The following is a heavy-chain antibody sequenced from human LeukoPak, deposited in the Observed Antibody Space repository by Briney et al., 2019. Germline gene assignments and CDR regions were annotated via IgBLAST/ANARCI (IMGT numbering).Heavy chain of an antibody. CDR2: IKQDGSEK. CDR1: GFTFSRYW. D-gene: IGHD1-26*01. V-gene: IGHV3-7*03. Sequence: PGGSLRLSCAASGFTFSRYWMSWVRQAPGKGLEWVANIKQDGSEKYYVDSVKGRFTISRDNSKNTLYLQMNSLRAEDTAIYYCAKKYSTGLDPWGQGTLVTVSS. CDR3: AKKYSTGLDP. J-gene: IGHJ5*02.